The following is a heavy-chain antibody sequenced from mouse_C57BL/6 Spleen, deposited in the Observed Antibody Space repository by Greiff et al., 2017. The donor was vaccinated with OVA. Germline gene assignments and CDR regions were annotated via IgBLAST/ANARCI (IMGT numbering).Heavy chain of an antibody. Sequence: EVQLQQSGPVLVKPGASVKMSCKASGYTFTDYYMNWVKQSHGKSLEWIGVINPYNGGTSYNQKFKGKATLTVDKSSSPAYMELNSLTSEDSAVSYCVSHLGLYYFDYWGQGTTLTVSS. CDR1: GYTFTDYY. CDR2: INPYNGGT. V-gene: IGHV1-19*01. CDR3: VSHLGLYYFDY. J-gene: IGHJ2*01. D-gene: IGHD6-1*01.